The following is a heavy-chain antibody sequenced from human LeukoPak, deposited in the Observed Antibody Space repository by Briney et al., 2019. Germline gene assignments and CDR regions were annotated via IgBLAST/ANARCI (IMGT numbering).Heavy chain of an antibody. CDR3: ARLPQGGSYPRRAFDI. J-gene: IGHJ3*02. V-gene: IGHV4-34*01. Sequence: SETLSLTCAVYGGSFSGYYWSWIRQPPGKGLEWIGEINHSGSTNYNPSLKSRVTISVDTSKNQFSLKLSSVTAADTAVYYCARLPQGGSYPRRAFDIWGQGTMVTVSS. CDR2: INHSGST. D-gene: IGHD1-26*01. CDR1: GGSFSGYY.